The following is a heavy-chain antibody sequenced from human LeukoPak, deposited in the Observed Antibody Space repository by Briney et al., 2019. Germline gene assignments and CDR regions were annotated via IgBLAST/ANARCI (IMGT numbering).Heavy chain of an antibody. CDR2: IKQDGSEK. Sequence: GGSLRLSCAASGFTFSSYWMNWVRQAPGKGLEWVANIKQDGSEKYYVDSVKGRFTISRDNAKNSLYLQMNSLRAEDTAVYYCARVPGFITMIVGFDYWGQGTLVTVSS. V-gene: IGHV3-7*01. J-gene: IGHJ4*02. CDR1: GFTFSSYW. D-gene: IGHD3-22*01. CDR3: ARVPGFITMIVGFDY.